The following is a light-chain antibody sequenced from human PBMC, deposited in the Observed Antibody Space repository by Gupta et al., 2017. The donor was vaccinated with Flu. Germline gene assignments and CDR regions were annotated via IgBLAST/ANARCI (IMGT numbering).Light chain of an antibody. CDR2: DAS. V-gene: IGKV3-20*01. J-gene: IGKJ4*01. Sequence: AWYQQKPGQAPSLLIYDASSRATGIPDRFSGSGSGTDFTLTISSLEPEDFAVYYCQQYGSSPPLTFGGGTKVEIQ. CDR3: QQYGSSPPLT.